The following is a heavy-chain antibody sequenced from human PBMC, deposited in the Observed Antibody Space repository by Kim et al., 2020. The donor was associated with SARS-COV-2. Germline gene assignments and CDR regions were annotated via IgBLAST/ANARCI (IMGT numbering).Heavy chain of an antibody. D-gene: IGHD6-6*01. CDR1: GGSFSGYY. V-gene: IGHV4-34*01. CDR2: INHSGST. J-gene: IGHJ6*01. CDR3: ASGDTSSSHYYSYCMDV. Sequence: SETLSLTCAVYGGSFSGYYWSWIRQPPGKGLEWIGEINHSGSTNYNPSLKSRVTISVDTTKNQFSLKLSSGTAADTAAYYCASGDTSSSHYYSYCMDVWG.